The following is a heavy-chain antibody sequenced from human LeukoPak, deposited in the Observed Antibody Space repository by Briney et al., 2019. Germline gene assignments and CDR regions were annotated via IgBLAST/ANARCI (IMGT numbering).Heavy chain of an antibody. J-gene: IGHJ4*02. CDR1: GGSISSGDYY. Sequence: SETLSLTCTVSGGSISSGDYYWSWVRQPPGKGLEWIGYIYYSGSTYYNPSLKSRVTISVDMSKNQFSLKLSSVTAADTAVYYCARVYGGYSYGTFDYWGQGTLVTVSS. D-gene: IGHD5-18*01. CDR2: IYYSGST. CDR3: ARVYGGYSYGTFDY. V-gene: IGHV4-30-4*01.